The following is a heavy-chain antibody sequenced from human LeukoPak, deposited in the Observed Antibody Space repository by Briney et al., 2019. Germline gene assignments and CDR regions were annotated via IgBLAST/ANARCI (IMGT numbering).Heavy chain of an antibody. J-gene: IGHJ4*02. V-gene: IGHV3-21*01. CDR3: ATPGWGLRTPFDY. CDR1: GFTFSRYS. Sequence: GGSLTLPCAPSGFTFSRYSRLWVRKAPGKDREWVVSIAGSSSSIYYAHSMRGRFTISSDKAQNSLYLRMNSLNAEDTAVYYCATPGWGLRTPFDYWGQGTPVTVSS. D-gene: IGHD1-26*01. CDR2: IAGSSSSI.